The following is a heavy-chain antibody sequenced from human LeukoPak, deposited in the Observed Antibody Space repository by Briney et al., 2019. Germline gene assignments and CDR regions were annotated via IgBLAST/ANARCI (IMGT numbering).Heavy chain of an antibody. J-gene: IGHJ4*02. Sequence: PGGSLRLSCAASGFSFSAYPMHWVRQAPGKRLEYVSAITSDGGSTYYANSVKGRFTVSRDNSRNTLYLQMGSLRAEDMAVYYCARDSYYYDHWGQGTLVTVSS. CDR3: ARDSYYYDH. V-gene: IGHV3-64*01. CDR2: ITSDGGST. CDR1: GFSFSAYP.